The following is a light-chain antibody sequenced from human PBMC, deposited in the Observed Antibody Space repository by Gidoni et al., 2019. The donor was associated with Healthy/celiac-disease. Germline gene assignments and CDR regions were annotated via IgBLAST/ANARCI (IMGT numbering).Light chain of an antibody. V-gene: IGKV3-20*01. J-gene: IGKJ2*01. Sequence: EIVLPQSPGTLSLSPGERATLSCRASQSVSSSYLAWYQQKPGQAPRLLIYGASSRATGIPDRFSGSGSGTDFTLTISRLEPEDLAVYYCQQYGSSPETFGQGTKLEIK. CDR1: QSVSSSY. CDR2: GAS. CDR3: QQYGSSPET.